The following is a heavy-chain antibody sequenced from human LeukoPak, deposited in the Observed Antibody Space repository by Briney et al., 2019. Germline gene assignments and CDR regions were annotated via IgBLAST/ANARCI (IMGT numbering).Heavy chain of an antibody. J-gene: IGHJ3*02. D-gene: IGHD3-22*01. Sequence: GGSLRLSCAASGFTFSSYWMHWVRQAPGKGLVWVSHINSDGSSTSYADSVKGRFTISRDNAKNTLYLQMNSLRAEDTAMYYCARDYYYYDSSGGDAFDIWGQGTMVTVSS. CDR3: ARDYYYYDSSGGDAFDI. CDR2: INSDGSST. CDR1: GFTFSSYW. V-gene: IGHV3-74*01.